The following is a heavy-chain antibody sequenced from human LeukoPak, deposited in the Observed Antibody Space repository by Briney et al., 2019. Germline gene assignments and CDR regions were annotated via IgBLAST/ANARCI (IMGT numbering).Heavy chain of an antibody. CDR2: INPNSGGT. J-gene: IGHJ5*02. D-gene: IGHD3-10*01. V-gene: IGHV1-2*06. CDR1: GYSFTGYY. Sequence: ASVKVSCKASGYSFTGYYMHWVRQAPGQGLEWMGRINPNSGGTNYAQKFQGRVTMTRDTSISTAYMELSRLRSDDTAVNYCARDLITMVRGVNNWFDPWGQGTLVTVSS. CDR3: ARDLITMVRGVNNWFDP.